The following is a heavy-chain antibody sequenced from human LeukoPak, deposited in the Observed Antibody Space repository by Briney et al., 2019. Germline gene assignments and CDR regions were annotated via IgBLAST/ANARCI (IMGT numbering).Heavy chain of an antibody. CDR3: ASGYSSSWYYFDY. CDR2: INHSGST. Sequence: SETLSLTCAVYGGSFSGYYWSWIRQPPGKGLEWIGEINHSGSTNYNPSLKSRVTISVDTSKNQFSLKLTSVTAADTAVYYCASGYSSSWYYFDYWGQGTLVTVSS. V-gene: IGHV4-34*01. D-gene: IGHD6-13*01. CDR1: GGSFSGYY. J-gene: IGHJ4*02.